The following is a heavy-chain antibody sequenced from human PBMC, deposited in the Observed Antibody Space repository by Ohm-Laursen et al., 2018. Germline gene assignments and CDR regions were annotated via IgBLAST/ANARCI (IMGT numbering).Heavy chain of an antibody. J-gene: IGHJ6*02. CDR2: IKSDDNT. D-gene: IGHD6-19*01. Sequence: SLRLSCAASGLTVSSNYMSWVRQAPAKGLEWVSSIKSDDNTYYADSVNGRYIISRDNSKNTIYLQMNSLIAEDTAVYYCASFSAMDFWGQGTTVIVSS. CDR3: ASFSAMDF. CDR1: GLTVSSNY. V-gene: IGHV3-53*01.